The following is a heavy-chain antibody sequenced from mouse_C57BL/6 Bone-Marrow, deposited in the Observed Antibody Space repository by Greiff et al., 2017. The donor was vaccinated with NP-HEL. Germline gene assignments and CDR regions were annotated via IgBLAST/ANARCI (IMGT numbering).Heavy chain of an antibody. Sequence: EVQLQQSGPELVKPGASVKIPCKASGYTFTDYNMDWVKQSHGKNLEWIGDINPNNGGTIYNQKFKGKATLTVDKSSSTAYMELRSLTSEDTAVYYCARTTVVATHWYFDVWGTGTTVTVSS. CDR3: ARTTVVATHWYFDV. CDR2: INPNNGGT. V-gene: IGHV1-18*01. D-gene: IGHD1-1*01. CDR1: GYTFTDYN. J-gene: IGHJ1*03.